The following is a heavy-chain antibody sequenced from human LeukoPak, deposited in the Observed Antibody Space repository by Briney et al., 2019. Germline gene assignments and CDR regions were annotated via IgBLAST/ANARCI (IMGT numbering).Heavy chain of an antibody. CDR3: ARQYNYAFAY. D-gene: IGHD5-18*01. V-gene: IGHV3-66*02. Sequence: GGSLRLSCAASGFTVSSNYMTWVRQAPGKGLEWVSVIYSGGSTYYADSVKGRLTISRDNSKNTLYLQMHNLRTEDTGVYYCARQYNYAFAYWGQGTLVTVSS. J-gene: IGHJ4*02. CDR2: IYSGGST. CDR1: GFTVSSNY.